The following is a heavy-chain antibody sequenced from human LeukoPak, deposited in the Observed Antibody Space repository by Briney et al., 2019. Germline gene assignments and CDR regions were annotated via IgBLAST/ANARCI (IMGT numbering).Heavy chain of an antibody. CDR2: IRGSGGRT. D-gene: IGHD4/OR15-4a*01. CDR3: ARRAGAYSHPYDY. Sequence: PGGSLRLSCAASGFTFSSYAMSWVRQAPGKGLEWVSAIRGSGGRTHYADSVKGRFTISRDNSKNTLYLQMNSLRAEDTAVYYCARRAGAYSHPYDYWGQGTLVTVSS. CDR1: GFTFSSYA. V-gene: IGHV3-23*01. J-gene: IGHJ4*02.